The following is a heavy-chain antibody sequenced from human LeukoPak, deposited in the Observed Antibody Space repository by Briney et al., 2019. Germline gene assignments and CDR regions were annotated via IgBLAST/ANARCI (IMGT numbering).Heavy chain of an antibody. CDR1: GFTYSNYG. V-gene: IGHV3-33*01. Sequence: GGSLRLSCAASGFTYSNYGMHWIRQAPGKGLEWVAVIWYDGSKKYHADSVKGRFTISRDNSKNTLNLQMNSLRVEDTPVYYCAAYYYDSSGYDLRFYWGQGTLVTVSS. D-gene: IGHD3-22*01. J-gene: IGHJ4*02. CDR3: AAYYYDSSGYDLRFY. CDR2: IWYDGSKK.